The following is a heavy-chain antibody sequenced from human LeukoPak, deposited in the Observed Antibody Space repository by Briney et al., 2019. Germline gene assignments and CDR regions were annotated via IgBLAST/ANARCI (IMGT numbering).Heavy chain of an antibody. CDR1: GYTFISYG. CDR2: ISAYNGDT. V-gene: IGHV1-18*01. J-gene: IGHJ6*02. Sequence: ASVKVSCKASGYTFISYGISWVRQAPGQGLEWMGWISAYNGDTNYAQKLQGRVTMTTDTSTSTAYMELRSLRSDDTAVYYCARGGATGRYYYYYGMDVWGQGTTVTVSS. D-gene: IGHD1-26*01. CDR3: ARGGATGRYYYYYGMDV.